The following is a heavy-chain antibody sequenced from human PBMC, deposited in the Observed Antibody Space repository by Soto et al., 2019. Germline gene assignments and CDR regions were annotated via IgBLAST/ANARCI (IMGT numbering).Heavy chain of an antibody. D-gene: IGHD3-3*01. CDR1: GFSVSSNY. CDR3: ARYYDFWSGYYGFDI. Sequence: EVQLVESGGGLVKPGGSLRLSCSASGFSVSSNYMSWVRQAPGKGLQWVSLVYSGGSTNYADSVKDRFIISRDNSKNTLYLQMNSQRAEDTSVYYCARYYDFWSGYYGFDIWGQGTVVTVSS. J-gene: IGHJ3*02. V-gene: IGHV3-66*01. CDR2: VYSGGST.